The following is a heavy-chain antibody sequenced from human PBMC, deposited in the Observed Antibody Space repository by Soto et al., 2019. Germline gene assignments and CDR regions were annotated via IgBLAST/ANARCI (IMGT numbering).Heavy chain of an antibody. CDR1: GYSFTSYW. Sequence: GESLKISCKGSGYSFTSYWIGWVRQIPGKGLEWMGIIYPGDSDTRYSPSFQGQVTISADKSISTAYLQWSSLKASDTAMYYCARLRDTAMVSHYYYGMDVWGQGTTVTVSS. V-gene: IGHV5-51*01. D-gene: IGHD5-18*01. CDR2: IYPGDSDT. CDR3: ARLRDTAMVSHYYYGMDV. J-gene: IGHJ6*02.